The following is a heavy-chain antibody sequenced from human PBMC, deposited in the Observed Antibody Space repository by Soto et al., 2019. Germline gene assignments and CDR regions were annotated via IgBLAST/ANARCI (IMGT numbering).Heavy chain of an antibody. D-gene: IGHD3-10*01. J-gene: IGHJ4*02. V-gene: IGHV2-5*02. Sequence: QITLKESGPTLVKPTQTLTLTCTFSGFSLSTSGGGVAWIRQPPGKALERLALIYWDGDKRYSPPLKSRLTITNSPSKNQVVLTMTNMDPVDTATYYCAHRDPYYWIDYWGQGTLVTVSS. CDR1: GFSLSTSGGG. CDR3: AHRDPYYWIDY. CDR2: IYWDGDK.